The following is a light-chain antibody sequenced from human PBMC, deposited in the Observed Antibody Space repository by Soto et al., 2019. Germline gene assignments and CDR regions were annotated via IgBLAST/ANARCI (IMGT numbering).Light chain of an antibody. CDR3: QHYNSYPWT. CDR1: QTINNW. CDR2: HAS. J-gene: IGKJ1*01. V-gene: IGKV1-5*01. Sequence: DIQMTQSPSTLSASIGHRVTITCRASQTINNWLAWYQQKPGKAPNLLIFHASNLETGVPSRFSGSAFGTEFTLTISSLQPDDFATYYCQHYNSYPWTFGQGTKVEIK.